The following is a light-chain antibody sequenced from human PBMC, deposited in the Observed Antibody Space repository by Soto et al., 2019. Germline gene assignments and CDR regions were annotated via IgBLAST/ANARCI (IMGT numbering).Light chain of an antibody. CDR2: EVT. CDR1: SSDVGRFNF. CDR3: SSYTGSRDPYV. Sequence: QSVLTQPPSASGSPGQSVTISCTGTSSDVGRFNFVSWYQQHPGKAPRLLIYEVTKRPSGVPDRFSGSKSGNAASLTASGLQAEDEADYFCSSYTGSRDPYVFGTGTTVTVL. V-gene: IGLV2-8*01. J-gene: IGLJ1*01.